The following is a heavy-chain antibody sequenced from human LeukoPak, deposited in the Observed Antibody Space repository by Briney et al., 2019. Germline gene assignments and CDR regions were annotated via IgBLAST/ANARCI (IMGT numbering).Heavy chain of an antibody. CDR2: INTNTGNP. D-gene: IGHD3-10*01. Sequence: ASVKVSCKASGYTFTSYGISWVRQAPGQGLEWMGWINTNTGNPTYAQGFTGRFVFSLDTSVSTAYLQISSLKAEDTAVYYCVLMVRGVIKFLDYWGQGTLVTVSS. CDR3: VLMVRGVIKFLDY. V-gene: IGHV7-4-1*02. CDR1: GYTFTSYG. J-gene: IGHJ4*02.